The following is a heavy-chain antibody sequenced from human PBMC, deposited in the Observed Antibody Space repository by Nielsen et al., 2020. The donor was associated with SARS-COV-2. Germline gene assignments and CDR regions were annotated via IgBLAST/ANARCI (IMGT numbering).Heavy chain of an antibody. Sequence: SETLSLTCTVSGGSISSYYWSWIRQPPGKGLEWIGYIFYRGNTNYNPSLKSRVTISVDTSKNQFSLKVNSVTEADTAVYYCARGVMTFGLYYYYYMDVWGKGTTVTVSS. J-gene: IGHJ6*03. V-gene: IGHV4-59*01. D-gene: IGHD3/OR15-3a*01. CDR1: GGSISSYY. CDR3: ARGVMTFGLYYYYYMDV. CDR2: IFYRGNT.